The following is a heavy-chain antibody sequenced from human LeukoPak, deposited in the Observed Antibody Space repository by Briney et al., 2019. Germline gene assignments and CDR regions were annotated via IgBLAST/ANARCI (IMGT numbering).Heavy chain of an antibody. J-gene: IGHJ4*02. Sequence: SETLSLTCTVSGGSVSSGSYYWSWIRQPPGKGLEWIGYIYYSGSTNYNPSLKSRVTISVDTSKNQFSLKLSSVTAADTAVYYCARSARIAVAGRSDRFFDYWGQGTLVTVSS. CDR3: ARSARIAVAGRSDRFFDY. CDR2: IYYSGST. D-gene: IGHD6-19*01. CDR1: GGSVSSGSYY. V-gene: IGHV4-61*01.